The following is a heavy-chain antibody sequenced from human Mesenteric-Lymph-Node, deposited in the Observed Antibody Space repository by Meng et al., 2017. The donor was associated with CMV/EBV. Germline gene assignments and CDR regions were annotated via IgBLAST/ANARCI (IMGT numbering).Heavy chain of an antibody. V-gene: IGHV3-21*01. D-gene: IGHD1-1*01. J-gene: IGHJ6*02. Sequence: GESLKISCAASGFTFSSYSMNWVRQAPGKGLEWVSSISSSSSYIYYADSVKGRFTISRDNAKNSLYLQMNSLRAEDTAVYYCAKRHGDVWGQGTTVTVSS. CDR1: GFTFSSYS. CDR3: AKRHGDV. CDR2: ISSSSSYI.